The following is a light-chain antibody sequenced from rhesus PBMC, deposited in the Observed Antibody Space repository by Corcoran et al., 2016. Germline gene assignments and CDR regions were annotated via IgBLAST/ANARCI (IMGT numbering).Light chain of an antibody. V-gene: IGKV1-94*01. Sequence: DIQMTQSPSSLSASVGDRVTVTCRASQGINKELSWYQQKPGKFPTLLIYAASRLETGVSSRFSGSGSGTDFTLTINSLQPEEGATYYCLQDYTTPYSFGQGTKVEIK. CDR3: LQDYTTPYS. J-gene: IGKJ2*01. CDR2: AAS. CDR1: QGINKE.